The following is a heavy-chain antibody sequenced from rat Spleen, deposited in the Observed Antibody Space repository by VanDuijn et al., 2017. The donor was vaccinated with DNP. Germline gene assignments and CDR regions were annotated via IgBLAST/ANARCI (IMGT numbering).Heavy chain of an antibody. CDR1: GYSITSSYR. Sequence: EVQLQESGPGLVKPSQSLSLTCSVTGYSITSSYRWNWIRKFPGNKLEWMGYINSAGTTNYNPSLKSRISITRDPSKNQFFLQVNSVTTEDTATYYCARWTRYFDYWGQGVMVTVSS. D-gene: IGHD1-7*01. J-gene: IGHJ2*01. CDR2: INSAGTT. V-gene: IGHV3-3*01. CDR3: ARWTRYFDY.